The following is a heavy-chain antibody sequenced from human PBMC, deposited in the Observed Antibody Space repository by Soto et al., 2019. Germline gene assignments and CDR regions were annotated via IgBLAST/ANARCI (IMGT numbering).Heavy chain of an antibody. V-gene: IGHV3-73*01. CDR2: IRSKANSYAT. J-gene: IGHJ5*02. D-gene: IGHD3-3*01. Sequence: GGSLRLSCAASGFTFSGSAMHWVRQASGKGLEWVGRIRSKANSYATAYAASVKGRFTISRDDSKNTAYLQMSSLKTEDTAVYYCTRSITIFAGNWFDPWGQGTLVTVSS. CDR3: TRSITIFAGNWFDP. CDR1: GFTFSGSA.